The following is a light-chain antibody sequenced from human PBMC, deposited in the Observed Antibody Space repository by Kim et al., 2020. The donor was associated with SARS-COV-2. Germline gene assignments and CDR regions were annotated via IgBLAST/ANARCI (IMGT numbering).Light chain of an antibody. Sequence: QSITGSCTVTSIDVGNYNVVSWYQHHPGKAPKLMIYEVNKRPSGVSNRFSGYKSGNTASLTISGLQAEDEADYYCCSYARSGSYVFGTGTKVTVL. V-gene: IGLV2-23*02. CDR1: SIDVGNYNV. J-gene: IGLJ1*01. CDR3: CSYARSGSYV. CDR2: EVN.